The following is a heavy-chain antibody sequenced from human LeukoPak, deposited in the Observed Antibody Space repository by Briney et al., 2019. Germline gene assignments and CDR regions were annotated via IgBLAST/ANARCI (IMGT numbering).Heavy chain of an antibody. Sequence: SLRLSCAVSGFTFSDYSVSWIRQAPGKGLEWVAYMSISNTYTSYSDSVTGRFTISRDNARNSMHLQMNSQRAEDTAVYYCARGGYDFWSGYYRYYYYGMDVWGQGTTVTVS. CDR3: ARGGYDFWSGYYRYYYYGMDV. CDR2: MSISNTYT. D-gene: IGHD3-3*01. J-gene: IGHJ6*02. V-gene: IGHV3-11*06. CDR1: GFTFSDYS.